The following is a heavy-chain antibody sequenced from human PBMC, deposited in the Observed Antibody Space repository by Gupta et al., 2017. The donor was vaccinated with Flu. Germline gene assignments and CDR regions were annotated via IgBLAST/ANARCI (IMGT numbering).Heavy chain of an antibody. CDR2: ISNSAGRT. J-gene: IGHJ4*02. CDR1: GFTFSNYA. D-gene: IGHD2-8*02. Sequence: EVQVLESGGGLVQPGGSLRLSCAASGFTFSNYAMSWVRQAPGKGLEWVSSISNSAGRTYYADSVTGRFTISRDSSKNTLYLQMDSLRVEDTAVYYCAKDCEGRTGDHLRGCFDYWGQGTLVTVSS. V-gene: IGHV3-23*01. CDR3: AKDCEGRTGDHLRGCFDY.